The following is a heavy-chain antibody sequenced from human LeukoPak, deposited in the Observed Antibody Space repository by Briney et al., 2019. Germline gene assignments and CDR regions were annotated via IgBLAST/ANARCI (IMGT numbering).Heavy chain of an antibody. CDR2: IYTSGST. CDR3: AGPDIATRPRKYYYYYMDV. V-gene: IGHV4-4*09. J-gene: IGHJ6*03. D-gene: IGHD2-15*01. Sequence: KASETLSLTCTVSGGSISLYYWNWIRQPPGKGLDWIGYIYTSGSTKYNPSLKSRVTISVDTSKNQLSLKLSSVTAADTAVYYCAGPDIATRPRKYYYYYMDVWGKGTTVTVSS. CDR1: GGSISLYY.